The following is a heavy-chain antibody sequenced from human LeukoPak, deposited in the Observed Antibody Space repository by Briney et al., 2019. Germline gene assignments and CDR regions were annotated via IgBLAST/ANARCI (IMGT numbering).Heavy chain of an antibody. CDR2: IYYSGST. CDR3: ARVGNTAMWSFNWFDP. J-gene: IGHJ5*02. V-gene: IGHV4-31*03. CDR1: GGSISSGGYY. D-gene: IGHD5-18*01. Sequence: SETLSLTCTVSGGSISSGGYYWSWIRQHPGKGLEWIGYIYYSGSTYYNPSLKSRVTISVDTSKNQFSLKLSSVTAADTAVYYCARVGNTAMWSFNWFDPWGQGTLVTVSS.